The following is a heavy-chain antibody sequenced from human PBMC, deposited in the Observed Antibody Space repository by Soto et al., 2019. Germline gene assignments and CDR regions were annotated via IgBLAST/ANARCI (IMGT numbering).Heavy chain of an antibody. CDR3: ATPSYGSGSYYNRHDY. D-gene: IGHD3-10*01. V-gene: IGHV3-21*01. CDR2: ISSSSSYI. Sequence: EVQLVESGGGLVKPGGSLRLSCAASGFTFSSYSMNWVRQSPGKGLEWVSSISSSSSYIYYADSVKGRFTISRDNAKNSLYLQMNSLRAEDTAVYYCATPSYGSGSYYNRHDYWGQGTLVTVSS. CDR1: GFTFSSYS. J-gene: IGHJ4*02.